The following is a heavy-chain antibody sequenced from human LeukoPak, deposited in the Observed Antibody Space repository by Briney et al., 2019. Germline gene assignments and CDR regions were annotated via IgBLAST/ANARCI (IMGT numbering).Heavy chain of an antibody. CDR1: NFSIANDYY. Sequence: SETLSLTCTVSNFSIANDYYWGWIRQSPVKGLEWIGGVHHGGYTYSNPSLKSRVTLSVDTSKNQFSLKINSVTAADTAVYYCARGFQWLRSAWFDPWGQGTLVTVSS. J-gene: IGHJ5*02. CDR3: ARGFQWLRSAWFDP. V-gene: IGHV4-38-2*02. CDR2: VHHGGYT. D-gene: IGHD5-12*01.